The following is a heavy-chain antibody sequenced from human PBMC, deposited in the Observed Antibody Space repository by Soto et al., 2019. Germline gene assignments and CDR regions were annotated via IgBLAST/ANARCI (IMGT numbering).Heavy chain of an antibody. CDR3: VRHSGYSSSWGEFDP. V-gene: IGHV4-39*01. Sequence: QRPLQESGPGLVKPSETLSLTCNVSGGSIGRSSYYWAWNRQSPGKGLEWIGSIYYTGSTTYYNPSLKSRVTISVDRAKNPFSLKLTSGTGADTAMYYCVRHSGYSSSWGEFDPWGQGTLVTVSS. D-gene: IGHD5-18*01. CDR2: IYYTGSTT. CDR1: GGSIGRSSYY. J-gene: IGHJ5*02.